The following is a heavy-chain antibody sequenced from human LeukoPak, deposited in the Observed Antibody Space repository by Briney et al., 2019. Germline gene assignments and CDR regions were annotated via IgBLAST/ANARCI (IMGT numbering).Heavy chain of an antibody. V-gene: IGHV3-23*01. CDR2: ICGSGGST. J-gene: IGHJ4*02. D-gene: IGHD3-10*01. CDR1: GFTFSSYA. Sequence: GGSLRLSCAASGFTFSSYAMSWVRQAPGEGLEWVSAICGSGGSTYYADSVKGRFTISRDNSKNTLYLQKNSLRAEDTAVYYCAKDFFYGSGSYYISGYFDYWGQGTLVTVSS. CDR3: AKDFFYGSGSYYISGYFDY.